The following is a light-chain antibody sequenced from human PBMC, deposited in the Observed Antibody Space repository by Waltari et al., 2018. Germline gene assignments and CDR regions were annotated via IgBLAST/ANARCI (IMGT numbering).Light chain of an antibody. CDR2: GAS. J-gene: IGKJ1*01. V-gene: IGKV3-15*01. Sequence: ETVVTQSPATLSVSQGERATLSCKTSQSIGSRLAWYQQKPGQAPRLLIYGASVRAIGIPARFSGSGSETEFTLTISSLQSEDFAVYYCQQYNNWPPGTFGQGTKVEI. CDR3: QQYNNWPPGT. CDR1: QSIGSR.